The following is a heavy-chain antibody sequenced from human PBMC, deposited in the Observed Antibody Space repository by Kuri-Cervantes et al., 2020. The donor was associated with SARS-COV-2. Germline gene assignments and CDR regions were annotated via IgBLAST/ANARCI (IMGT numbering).Heavy chain of an antibody. Sequence: GGSLRLSCAASGFTFSSYAMSWVRQAPGKGLEWVSAISGSGGSTYYADSVKGRFTISRDNSKNTLYLQMNSPRAEDTAVYYCAKIGTQYCSAGSCYVDYWGQGTLVTVSS. CDR2: ISGSGGST. J-gene: IGHJ4*02. CDR3: AKIGTQYCSAGSCYVDY. CDR1: GFTFSSYA. V-gene: IGHV3-23*01. D-gene: IGHD2-15*01.